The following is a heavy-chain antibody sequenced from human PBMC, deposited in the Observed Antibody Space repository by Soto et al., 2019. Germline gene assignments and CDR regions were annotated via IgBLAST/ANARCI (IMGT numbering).Heavy chain of an antibody. Sequence: QVQLVQSGAEVKKPGASVEVSCKASGYTFTSYGISWVRQAPGQGLEWMGWISAYNGNTNYAQQLQGRVTMTTDTSPSTAYMELRSLRSDDTAVYYCARDISTSNYGMDVWGQGTTVTVSS. CDR3: ARDISTSNYGMDV. CDR1: GYTFTSYG. J-gene: IGHJ6*02. D-gene: IGHD2-2*01. V-gene: IGHV1-18*01. CDR2: ISAYNGNT.